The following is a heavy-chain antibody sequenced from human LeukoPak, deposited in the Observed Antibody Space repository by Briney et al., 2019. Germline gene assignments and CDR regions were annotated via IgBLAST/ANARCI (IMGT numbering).Heavy chain of an antibody. CDR3: ARSIPDSSSWSPYYYYYMDV. V-gene: IGHV1-8*03. CDR2: MNPNSGNT. J-gene: IGHJ6*03. D-gene: IGHD6-13*01. CDR1: GYTFTSYD. Sequence: GASVKVSCKASGYTFTSYDINWVRQATGQGLEWMGWMNPNSGNTGYAQKFQGRVTITRNTSISTAYMELSSLRSEDTAVYYCARSIPDSSSWSPYYYYYMDVWGKGTTVTVSS.